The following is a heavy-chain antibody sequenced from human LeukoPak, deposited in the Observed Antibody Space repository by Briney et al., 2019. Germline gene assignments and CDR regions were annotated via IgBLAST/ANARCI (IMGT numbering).Heavy chain of an antibody. Sequence: ASVKVSCEASGYTFTGYYMHWVRQAPGQGLEWMGWINPNSGGTNYAQKFQGRVTMTRDTSISTAYMELSRLRSDDTAVYYCARAPFRIVGATFLVDAFDIWGQGTMVTVSS. J-gene: IGHJ3*02. CDR1: GYTFTGYY. V-gene: IGHV1-2*02. D-gene: IGHD1-26*01. CDR3: ARAPFRIVGATFLVDAFDI. CDR2: INPNSGGT.